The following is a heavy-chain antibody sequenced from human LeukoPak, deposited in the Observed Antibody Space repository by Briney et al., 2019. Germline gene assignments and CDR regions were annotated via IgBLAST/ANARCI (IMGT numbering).Heavy chain of an antibody. D-gene: IGHD6-19*01. V-gene: IGHV1-46*01. J-gene: IGHJ4*02. CDR2: INPSGGST. CDR3: ASYLSGWPMKY. Sequence: GASVKVSCKASEYTFTSYHMYCVRQDPGQGLEWMGIINPSGGSTSYAQKFQGRVTMTRDMSTSTVYMELSSLRSEDTAVYYCASYLSGWPMKYWGQGTLVTVSS. CDR1: EYTFTSYH.